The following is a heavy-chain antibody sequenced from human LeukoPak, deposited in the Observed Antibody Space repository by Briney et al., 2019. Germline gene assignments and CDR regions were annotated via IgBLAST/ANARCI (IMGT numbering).Heavy chain of an antibody. D-gene: IGHD2-15*01. CDR3: ARQDCSGGSCYLDY. Sequence: PGRSLRLSCAASGFTFSSYAMHWVRQAPGKGLEWVAVISYDGSNKYYADSVKGRFTISRDYSKNTLFLQMNNLRTEDTAVYSCARQDCSGGSCYLDYWGQGMLVTVSS. V-gene: IGHV3-30*04. CDR1: GFTFSSYA. J-gene: IGHJ4*02. CDR2: ISYDGSNK.